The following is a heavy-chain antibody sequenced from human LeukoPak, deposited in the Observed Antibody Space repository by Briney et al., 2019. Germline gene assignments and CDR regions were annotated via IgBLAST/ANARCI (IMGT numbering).Heavy chain of an antibody. CDR3: ARVGYYDSSGYYFDY. V-gene: IGHV4-59*01. CDR2: IYYSGST. Sequence: SETLSLTCTVSGGSISSYYWSWIRQPPGKGLEWIGYIYYSGSTNYNPSLKSRVTISVDTSKNQFSLKLSSVTAADTAVYYCARVGYYDSSGYYFDYWGQGTLVTASS. CDR1: GGSISSYY. D-gene: IGHD3-22*01. J-gene: IGHJ4*02.